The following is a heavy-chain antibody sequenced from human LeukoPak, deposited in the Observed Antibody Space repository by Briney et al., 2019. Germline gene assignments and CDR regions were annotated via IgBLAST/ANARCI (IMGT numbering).Heavy chain of an antibody. CDR1: GFTFSNYW. J-gene: IGHJ4*02. Sequence: GGSLRLSCAASGFTFSNYWMAWVRQAPGKGLEWVANIKYDEGQKHSADSLKGRFTISRDNTKKSLYLQMNSLRVEDMAVYYCARDVGGSLDYWGQGTLVTVSS. D-gene: IGHD2-15*01. CDR3: ARDVGGSLDY. CDR2: IKYDEGQK. V-gene: IGHV3-7*01.